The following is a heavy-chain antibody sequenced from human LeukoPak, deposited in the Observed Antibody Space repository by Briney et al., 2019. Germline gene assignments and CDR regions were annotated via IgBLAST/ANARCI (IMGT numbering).Heavy chain of an antibody. CDR2: INAGNGNT. V-gene: IGHV1-3*01. J-gene: IGHJ6*02. D-gene: IGHD3-10*01. Sequence: ASVKVSCKASGYTFTSYAMHWVRQAPEQRLEWMGWINAGNGNTKYSQKFQGRVTITRDTSASTAYMELSSLRSEDTAVYYCALGENVYYGMDVWGQGTTVTVSS. CDR1: GYTFTSYA. CDR3: ALGENVYYGMDV.